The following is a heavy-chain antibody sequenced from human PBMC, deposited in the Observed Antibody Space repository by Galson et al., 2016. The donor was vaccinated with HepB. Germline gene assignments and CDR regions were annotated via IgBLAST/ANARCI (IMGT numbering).Heavy chain of an antibody. V-gene: IGHV4-34*01. CDR2: VDRRGTT. D-gene: IGHD3-3*01. Sequence: SETLSLTCAVYGGSLNDYFWTWIRQSPGKGLEWIGEVDRRGTTNHSPSFESRITVSVDTSKNQFSLKLTSVTAADTAMYFLARVRGPPRSSYHAYHWFDSWGQGILVTVSS. CDR3: ARVRGPPRSSYHAYHWFDS. J-gene: IGHJ5*01. CDR1: GGSLNDYF.